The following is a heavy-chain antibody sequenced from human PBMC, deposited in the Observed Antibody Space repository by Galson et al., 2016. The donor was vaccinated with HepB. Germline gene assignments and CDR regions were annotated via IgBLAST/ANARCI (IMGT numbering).Heavy chain of an antibody. J-gene: IGHJ4*02. CDR1: GFTVRSNY. D-gene: IGHD2-8*02. CDR3: VTYCTGWSCKVGN. Sequence: SLRLSCAVTGFTVRSNYVGWVRHGPEKGLEWVAIVYAGGNTNYADSVKGRFTISRDESENAMSLQMSSLRREDTAVYYCVTYCTGWSCKVGNWGQGTLVTVAS. CDR2: VYAGGNT. V-gene: IGHV3-53*01.